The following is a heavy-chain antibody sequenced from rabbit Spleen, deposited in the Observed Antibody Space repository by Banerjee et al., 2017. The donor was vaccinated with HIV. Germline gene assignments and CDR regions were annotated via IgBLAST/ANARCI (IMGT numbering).Heavy chain of an antibody. Sequence: EQLEESGGGLVKTEGSLTLTCKASGVSLNDKDVMCWVRQAPGKGLEWIACVNIVTGKSVYASWAKARFIMSRTSSSTVTLQMTSLTSADTATYFCARDLVTVIGWDFNLWGQGTLVTVS. D-gene: IGHD1-1*01. V-gene: IGHV1S45*01. CDR2: VNIVTGKS. CDR1: GVSLNDKDV. CDR3: ARDLVTVIGWDFNL. J-gene: IGHJ4*01.